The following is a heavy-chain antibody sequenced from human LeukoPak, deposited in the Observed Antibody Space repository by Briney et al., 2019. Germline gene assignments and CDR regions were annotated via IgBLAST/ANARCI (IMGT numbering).Heavy chain of an antibody. Sequence: GGTPRLSCAASGFNFRSYGMNWVRQFPGKGLKWVSSISSGSNYIYYADSVRGRFTISRDNAKNSVYLQMNSLRAEDTAVYYCARERSVSPYYMDVWGRGTTVTVSS. CDR2: ISSGSNYI. V-gene: IGHV3-21*01. CDR3: ARERSVSPYYMDV. CDR1: GFNFRSYG. J-gene: IGHJ6*03.